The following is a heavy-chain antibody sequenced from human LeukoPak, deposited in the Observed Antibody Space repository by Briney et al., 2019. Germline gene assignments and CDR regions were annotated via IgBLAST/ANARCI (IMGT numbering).Heavy chain of an antibody. CDR2: INHSGST. CDR3: ARLGLREGLRAAG. J-gene: IGHJ4*02. V-gene: IGHV4-39*07. CDR1: GASVSGSPYY. D-gene: IGHD3-16*01. Sequence: PSETLSLTCTVSGASVSGSPYYWGWIRQPPGKGLEWIGEINHSGSTNYNPSLKSRVTISVDTSKNQFSLKLSSVTAADTAVYYCARLGLREGLRAAGWGQGTLVTVSS.